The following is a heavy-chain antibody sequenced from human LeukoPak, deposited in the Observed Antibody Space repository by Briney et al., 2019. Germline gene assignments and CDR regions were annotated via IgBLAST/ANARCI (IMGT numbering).Heavy chain of an antibody. J-gene: IGHJ4*02. V-gene: IGHV3-23*01. CDR3: AKDRFGHTDQRPLAVDS. CDR2: IGGSGIRT. D-gene: IGHD3-10*01. Sequence: GGSLRLSCAASGFNFNYYAMTWDRQAPGKGLEWVSGIGGSGIRTYYADSVRGRFTVSRDNSKNILTLHLSSLRVEDTALYYCAKDRFGHTDQRPLAVDSWGQGTLVIVSS. CDR1: GFNFNYYA.